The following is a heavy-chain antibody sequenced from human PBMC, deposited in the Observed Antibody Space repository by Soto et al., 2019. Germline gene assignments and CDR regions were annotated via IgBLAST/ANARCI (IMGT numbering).Heavy chain of an antibody. J-gene: IGHJ4*02. D-gene: IGHD2-21*01. V-gene: IGHV1-46*01. CDR2: INPNGCST. Sequence: QVQLVQSGAEVKKPGASVKISCKASGYTFIHYYIHWVRQAPGQGLEWMAIINPNGCSTNYAQKFQGRVTVTSDTSTTTVSMELNSLESDDTAVYFCARSLLQGDFWGQGTLVTVSS. CDR1: GYTFIHYY. CDR3: ARSLLQGDF.